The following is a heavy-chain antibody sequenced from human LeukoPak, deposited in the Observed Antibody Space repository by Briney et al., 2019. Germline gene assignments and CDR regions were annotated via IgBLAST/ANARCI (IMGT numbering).Heavy chain of an antibody. V-gene: IGHV1-3*01. CDR3: ARGPMITFGGVIANYNWFDP. CDR1: GYTFTSYA. D-gene: IGHD3-16*02. CDR2: INAGNGNT. Sequence: ASVKVSCKASGYTFTSYAMHWVRQAPGQRLEWMGWINAGNGNTKYSQKFQGRVTITRDTSASTAYMELSSLRSEDTAVYYCARGPMITFGGVIANYNWFDPWGQGTLVTVSS. J-gene: IGHJ5*02.